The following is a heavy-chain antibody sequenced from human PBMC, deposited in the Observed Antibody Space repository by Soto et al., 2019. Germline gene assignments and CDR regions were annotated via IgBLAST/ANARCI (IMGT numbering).Heavy chain of an antibody. CDR3: TTGYQLWFGELYDYFDY. Sequence: PGGSLRLSCAASGFTFSNAWMSWVRQAPGKGLEWVGRIKSKTDGGTTDYAAPVKGRFTISRDDSKNTLYLQMNSLKTEDTAVYYCTTGYQLWFGELYDYFDYWGQGTLVTVSS. D-gene: IGHD3-10*01. V-gene: IGHV3-15*01. J-gene: IGHJ4*02. CDR2: IKSKTDGGTT. CDR1: GFTFSNAW.